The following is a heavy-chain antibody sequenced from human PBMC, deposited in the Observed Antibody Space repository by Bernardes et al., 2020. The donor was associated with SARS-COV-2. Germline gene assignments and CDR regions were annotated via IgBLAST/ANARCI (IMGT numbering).Heavy chain of an antibody. CDR3: ARDLLHCSSTSCEDYYYYGMDV. Sequence: ASVKVSCKASGYTFTGYYMHWVRQAPGQGLEWMGWINPNSGGTNYAQKFQGRVTMTRDTSISTAYMELSRLRSDDTAVYYCARDLLHCSSTSCEDYYYYGMDVWGQGTTVTVSS. CDR1: GYTFTGYY. V-gene: IGHV1-2*02. CDR2: INPNSGGT. J-gene: IGHJ6*02. D-gene: IGHD2-2*01.